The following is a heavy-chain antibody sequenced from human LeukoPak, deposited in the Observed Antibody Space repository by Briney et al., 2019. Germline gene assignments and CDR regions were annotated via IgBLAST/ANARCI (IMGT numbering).Heavy chain of an antibody. D-gene: IGHD3-10*01. CDR3: ARAYYYGSEFDY. Sequence: ASVKVSCKASGYTFTGYYMHWVRQAPGQGLEWMGWINPNSGGTNYAQKFQGRVTMTRDTSISTAYMELSSLRSDDTAVYYCARAYYYGSEFDYWGQGTLVTVSS. V-gene: IGHV1-2*02. J-gene: IGHJ4*02. CDR1: GYTFTGYY. CDR2: INPNSGGT.